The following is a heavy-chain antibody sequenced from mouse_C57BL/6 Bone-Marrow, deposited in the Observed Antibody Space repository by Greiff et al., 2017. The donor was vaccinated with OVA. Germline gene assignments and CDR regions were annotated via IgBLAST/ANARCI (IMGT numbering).Heavy chain of an antibody. CDR1: GFNIKDDY. CDR2: IDPENGDT. D-gene: IGHD2-4*01. Sequence: EVQRVESGAELVRPGASVKLSCTASGFNIKDDYMHWVKQRPEQGLEWIGWIDPENGDTEYASKFQGKATITADTSSNTAYLQLSSLTSEDTAVYYCTPYDYDNYWGQGTTLTVSS. CDR3: TPYDYDNY. J-gene: IGHJ2*01. V-gene: IGHV14-4*01.